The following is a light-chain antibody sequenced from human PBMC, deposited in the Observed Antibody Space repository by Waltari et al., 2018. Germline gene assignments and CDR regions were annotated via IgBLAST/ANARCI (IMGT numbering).Light chain of an antibody. Sequence: EIVMTQSPATLSVSPGERATLSCRASQGVSSDLAWYQQKPGQSPRLLMFGASTRATGIPARFSVSGSGTEFTLTISSLQSEDFAVYYCQQSNNWPYTFGQGTKLEIK. J-gene: IGKJ2*01. CDR3: QQSNNWPYT. V-gene: IGKV3-15*01. CDR1: QGVSSD. CDR2: GAS.